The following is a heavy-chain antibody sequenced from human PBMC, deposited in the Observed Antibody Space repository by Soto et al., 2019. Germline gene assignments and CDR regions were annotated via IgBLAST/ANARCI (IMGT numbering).Heavy chain of an antibody. D-gene: IGHD3-10*01. J-gene: IGHJ4*02. CDR2: IYYSGST. V-gene: IGHV4-30-4*01. CDR1: GGSISSGDYY. Sequence: QVQLQESGPGLVKPSQTLSLTCTVSGGSISSGDYYWSWIRQPPGKGLEWIGYIYYSGSTYYNPSLKGRXTXSXNTSKNQFSLKLSSVTAADTAVYYCARAQGSGFLVSWGQGTLVTVSS. CDR3: ARAQGSGFLVS.